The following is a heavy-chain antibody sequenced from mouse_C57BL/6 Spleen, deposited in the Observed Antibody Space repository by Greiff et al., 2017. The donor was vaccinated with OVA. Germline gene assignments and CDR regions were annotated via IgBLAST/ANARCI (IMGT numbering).Heavy chain of an antibody. Sequence: VQLKQSGPGLVQPSQSLSITCTVSGFSLTSYGVHWVRQSPGKGLEWLGVIWSGGSTDYNAAFISRLSISKDNSKSQVFFKMNSLQADDTAIYYCARNSHSTMVTTRAMDYWGQGTSVTVSS. CDR2: IWSGGST. V-gene: IGHV2-2*01. D-gene: IGHD2-2*01. CDR1: GFSLTSYG. CDR3: ARNSHSTMVTTRAMDY. J-gene: IGHJ4*01.